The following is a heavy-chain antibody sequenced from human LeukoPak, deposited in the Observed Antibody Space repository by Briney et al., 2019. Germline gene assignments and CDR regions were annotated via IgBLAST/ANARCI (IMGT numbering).Heavy chain of an antibody. CDR2: IYYSGST. Sequence: ASETLSLTCTVSGGSISISSYYWGWIRQPPGKGLEWIGSIYYSGSTYYNPSLKSRVTISVDTSKNQFSLKLSSVTAADTAVYYCARHVANPGWYFDLWGRGTLVTVSS. CDR1: GGSISISSYY. V-gene: IGHV4-39*01. J-gene: IGHJ2*01. CDR3: ARHVANPGWYFDL.